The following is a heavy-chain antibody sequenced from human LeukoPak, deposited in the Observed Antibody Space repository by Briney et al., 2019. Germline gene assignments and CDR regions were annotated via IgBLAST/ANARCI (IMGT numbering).Heavy chain of an antibody. V-gene: IGHV4-39*07. CDR1: GGSISSGGYY. CDR3: AGAPYYYGSGSSPHYFDY. CDR2: SHYSGST. D-gene: IGHD3-10*01. Sequence: SETLSLTCTVSGGSISSGGYYWGWIRQPPGKGLEWIGSSHYSGSTYYNPPLKSRVTISVDTSKNQFSLKLSSVTAADTAVYYCAGAPYYYGSGSSPHYFDYWGQGTLVTVSS. J-gene: IGHJ4*02.